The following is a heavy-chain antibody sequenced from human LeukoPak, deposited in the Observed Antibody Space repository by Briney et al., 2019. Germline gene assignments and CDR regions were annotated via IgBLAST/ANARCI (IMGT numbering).Heavy chain of an antibody. D-gene: IGHD6-13*01. J-gene: IGHJ6*02. CDR1: GYTFTSYY. CDR2: INPSGGST. Sequence: ASVKVSCKASGYTFTSYYMHWVRQAPGQGLEWMGIINPSGGSTSYAQKFQGRVTMTRDTSTSTVYMELSSLRSEDTAVYYCARDKIAAAVNYYYGMDVWGQGTTVTVSS. CDR3: ARDKIAAAVNYYYGMDV. V-gene: IGHV1-46*01.